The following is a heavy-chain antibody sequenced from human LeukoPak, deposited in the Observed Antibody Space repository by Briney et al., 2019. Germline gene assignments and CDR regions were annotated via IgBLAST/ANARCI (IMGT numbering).Heavy chain of an antibody. V-gene: IGHV6-1*01. Sequence: SQTLSLTCVISGDSVSASSVGWHWIRQSPSRGLEWLGKTYYRSRWFNDYGESVKSRISINPDTSKNQFSLQLNSVTPEDTAVYYCTRSRNNAMDVWGHGTTVTVS. CDR1: GDSVSASSVG. J-gene: IGHJ6*02. CDR2: TYYRSRWFN. CDR3: TRSRNNAMDV.